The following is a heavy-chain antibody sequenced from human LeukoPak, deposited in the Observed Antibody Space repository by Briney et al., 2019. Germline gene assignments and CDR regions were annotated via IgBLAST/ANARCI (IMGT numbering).Heavy chain of an antibody. Sequence: SETLSLTCTVSGGAISSYYWNWIRQSAGKGLEWIGRIYTSGSTNYNPSLKSRVTMSVDTSKNQFSLKVSSVTAADTAVYYCARDDFWSGYRAFDIWGQGTRVTVSS. V-gene: IGHV4-4*07. CDR1: GGAISSYY. CDR2: IYTSGST. D-gene: IGHD3-3*01. J-gene: IGHJ3*02. CDR3: ARDDFWSGYRAFDI.